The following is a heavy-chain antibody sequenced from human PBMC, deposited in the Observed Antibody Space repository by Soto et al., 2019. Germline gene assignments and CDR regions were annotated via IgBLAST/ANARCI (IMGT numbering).Heavy chain of an antibody. CDR1: GFTFSSYA. CDR3: AKQLTGIVVVVAATLTPNFQH. D-gene: IGHD2-15*01. J-gene: IGHJ1*01. Sequence: PGGSLRLSCAASGFTFSSYAMSWVRQAPGKGLEWVSAISGSGGSTYYADSVKGRFTISRDNSKNTLYLQMNSLRAEDTAVYYCAKQLTGIVVVVAATLTPNFQHWGQGTLVTVSS. V-gene: IGHV3-23*01. CDR2: ISGSGGST.